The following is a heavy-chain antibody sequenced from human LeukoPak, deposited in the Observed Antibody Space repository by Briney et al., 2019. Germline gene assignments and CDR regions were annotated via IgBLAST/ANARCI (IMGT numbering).Heavy chain of an antibody. D-gene: IGHD2-2*02. Sequence: ASVKVSCKASGYTFTSYGITWVRQAPGQGLEWMGWISTYNDNTNYAQKLQDRVTMTTETSTSTAYMELRSLRSDDTAVYYCASWAGYCSSANCYTTSLDYWGQGTLVSVSS. J-gene: IGHJ4*02. CDR2: ISTYNDNT. V-gene: IGHV1-18*01. CDR3: ASWAGYCSSANCYTTSLDY. CDR1: GYTFTSYG.